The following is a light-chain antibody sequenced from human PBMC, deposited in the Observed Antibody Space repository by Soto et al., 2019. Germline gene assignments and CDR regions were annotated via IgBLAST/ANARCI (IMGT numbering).Light chain of an antibody. J-gene: IGKJ1*01. Sequence: DIQMTQSPSSVSASVGDSVTMTCRASQGITNGLAWYQQKPGKAPKPLIYGASSLQSGVPSRFSGGGSGTEFILTITGLQTEDFVTYFCQEADGFPWRFGHGTRVEMK. CDR1: QGITNG. CDR2: GAS. V-gene: IGKV1-12*02. CDR3: QEADGFPWR.